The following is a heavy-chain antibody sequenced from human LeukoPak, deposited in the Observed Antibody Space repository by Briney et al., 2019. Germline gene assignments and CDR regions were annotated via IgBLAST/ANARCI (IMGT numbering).Heavy chain of an antibody. CDR2: IFHTGNT. D-gene: IGHD3-3*01. J-gene: IGHJ6*03. CDR1: GDSITSYF. CDR3: ARLVVDFWSGSHFYYMDV. Sequence: SSETLSLTCTVSGDSITSYFWSWIRQPPGKGLEWIGYIFHTGNTNYNPSLKSRLTTSVEMPKNQFSLKLSSVTAADTAVYYCARLVVDFWSGSHFYYMDVWGKGTTVTVSS. V-gene: IGHV4-59*01.